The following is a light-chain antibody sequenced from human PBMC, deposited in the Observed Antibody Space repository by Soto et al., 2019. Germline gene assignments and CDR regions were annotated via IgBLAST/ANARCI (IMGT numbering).Light chain of an antibody. CDR1: QTISSW. V-gene: IGKV1-5*03. CDR2: KAS. CDR3: QQYNGYSRT. Sequence: DIQMTQSPSTLSGSVGDRVTMTVRASQTISSWLSWYQQKPGKAPKLLIYKASSLESGVPSRFSGSGSGTEFTLTISSMQPDDFATFYCQQYNGYSRTFGQGTKVDIK. J-gene: IGKJ1*01.